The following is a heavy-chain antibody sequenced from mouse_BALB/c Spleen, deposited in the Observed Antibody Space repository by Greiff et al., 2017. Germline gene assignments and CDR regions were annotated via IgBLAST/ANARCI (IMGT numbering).Heavy chain of an antibody. CDR1: GDSITSGY. CDR2: ISYSGST. D-gene: IGHD3-2*01. V-gene: IGHV3-8*02. Sequence: EVKVEESGPSLVKPSQTLSLTCSVTGDSITSGYWNWIRKFPGNKLEYMGYISYSGSTYYNPSLKSRISITRDTSKNQYYLQLNSVTTEDTATYYCARWTARATFAWFAYWGQGTLVTVSA. CDR3: ARWTARATFAWFAY. J-gene: IGHJ3*01.